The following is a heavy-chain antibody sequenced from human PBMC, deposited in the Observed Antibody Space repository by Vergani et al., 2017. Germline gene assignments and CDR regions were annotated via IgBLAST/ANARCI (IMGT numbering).Heavy chain of an antibody. CDR3: ARVGTSSNRDYFDY. D-gene: IGHD2-2*01. V-gene: IGHV1-2*02. J-gene: IGHJ4*02. CDR2: INPNSGGT. CDR1: GYPFTDYF. Sequence: QVQLVQAGAEVKKPGASVKVSFKAPGYPFTDYFMHLVPQAPGQGLEWMGWINPNSGGTNFEQQFQGRVPMTRDTSIRTAYMELSNLRSDGTAVYYCARVGTSSNRDYFDYWGQGTLVTVSS.